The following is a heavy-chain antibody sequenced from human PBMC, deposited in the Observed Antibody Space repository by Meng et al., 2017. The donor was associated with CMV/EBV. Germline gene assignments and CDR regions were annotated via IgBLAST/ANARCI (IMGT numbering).Heavy chain of an antibody. CDR2: IYTSGST. Sequence: HVQMQGAGPGLVKPSETLSLACAFAGGSISSYYWSWIRQPAGKGLEWIGRIYTSGSTNYNPSLKSRVTMSVDTSKNQFSLKLSSVTAADTAVYYCARSMVVAGDWFDPWGQGTLVTVSS. CDR3: ARSMVVAGDWFDP. D-gene: IGHD2-15*01. J-gene: IGHJ5*02. V-gene: IGHV4-4*07. CDR1: GGSISSYY.